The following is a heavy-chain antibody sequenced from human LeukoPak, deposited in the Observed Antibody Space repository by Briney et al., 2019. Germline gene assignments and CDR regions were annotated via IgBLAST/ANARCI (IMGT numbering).Heavy chain of an antibody. CDR3: ARDRGGAAAFDWFDP. V-gene: IGHV4-59*11. D-gene: IGHD6-13*01. Sequence: PSETLSLTCTVSGDSISRHYWNWVRQPPGKGLEWIGYIYYSGDTNYNPSLKSRVTISADMSKNQFSLKLTSVTAAGTAVYYCARDRGGAAAFDWFDPWGQGTLVTVSS. J-gene: IGHJ5*02. CDR2: IYYSGDT. CDR1: GDSISRHY.